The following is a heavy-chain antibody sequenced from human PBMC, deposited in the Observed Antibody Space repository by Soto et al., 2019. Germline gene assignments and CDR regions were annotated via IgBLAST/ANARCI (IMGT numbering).Heavy chain of an antibody. D-gene: IGHD2-2*01. CDR2: IYSGGST. CDR3: ASAPPDCSSNSCYRAYAFDI. CDR1: GFTVSSNY. J-gene: IGHJ3*02. V-gene: IGHV3-66*01. Sequence: EVQLVESGGGLVQPGGSLRLSCAASGFTVSSNYMSWVRQAPGKGLEWVSVIYSGGSTYYADSVKGRFTISRDNSKNTLYHQMNSLRAEDTAVYYCASAPPDCSSNSCYRAYAFDIWGQGTMVTVSS.